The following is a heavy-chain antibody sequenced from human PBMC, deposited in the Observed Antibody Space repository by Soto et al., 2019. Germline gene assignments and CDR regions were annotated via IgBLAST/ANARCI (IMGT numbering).Heavy chain of an antibody. J-gene: IGHJ4*02. V-gene: IGHV4-39*01. CDR2: IYYSGST. Sequence: QLQLQESGPGLVKPSETLSLTCTVSGGSISSSSYYWGWIRQPPGKGLEWIGSIYYSGSTYYNPSLKSRVTISVDTSKNQFSLKLSSVTAADTAVYYCARSGDVVVPAALDYWGQGTLVTVSS. D-gene: IGHD2-2*01. CDR1: GGSISSSSYY. CDR3: ARSGDVVVPAALDY.